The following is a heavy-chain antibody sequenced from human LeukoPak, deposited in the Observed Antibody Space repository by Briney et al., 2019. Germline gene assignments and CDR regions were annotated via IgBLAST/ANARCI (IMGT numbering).Heavy chain of an antibody. J-gene: IGHJ4*02. Sequence: SETLSLTCAVSGYSTSTGRYWGWIRQPPGKGLEWIGSIYQSGSTYYNPSLKSRVTISVDTSKNQFSLNLRSVTAADTAVYYCARSLSTAGIDYWGQGTLVTVSS. CDR2: IYQSGST. CDR1: GYSTSTGRY. CDR3: ARSLSTAGIDY. D-gene: IGHD2-2*01. V-gene: IGHV4-38-2*01.